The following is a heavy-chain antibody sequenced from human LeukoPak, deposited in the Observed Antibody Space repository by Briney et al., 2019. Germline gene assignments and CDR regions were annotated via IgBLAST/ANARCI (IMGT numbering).Heavy chain of an antibody. CDR3: AREAPSPYYDSSGYFDY. CDR2: IYYSGST. D-gene: IGHD3-22*01. J-gene: IGHJ4*02. Sequence: SETLSLTCTVSGGSISSYYWSWIRQPPGKGLEWIGYIYYSGSTNYNPSLKSRVTISVDTSKNQFSLKLSSVTAADTAVYYCAREAPSPYYDSSGYFDYWGQGTLVTVSS. CDR1: GGSISSYY. V-gene: IGHV4-59*01.